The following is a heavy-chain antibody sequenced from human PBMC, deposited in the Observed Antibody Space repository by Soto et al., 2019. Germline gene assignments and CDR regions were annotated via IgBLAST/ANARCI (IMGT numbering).Heavy chain of an antibody. Sequence: ASVKVSCKASGYTFTSYYMHWVRQAPGQGLEWMGIINPSGGSTSYAQKFQGRVTMTRDTSTSTVYMELSSLRSEDTAVYYCARGGYLNYDSSGYYSYYFDYWGQGTLVTVSS. J-gene: IGHJ4*02. CDR3: ARGGYLNYDSSGYYSYYFDY. CDR2: INPSGGST. V-gene: IGHV1-46*01. D-gene: IGHD3-22*01. CDR1: GYTFTSYY.